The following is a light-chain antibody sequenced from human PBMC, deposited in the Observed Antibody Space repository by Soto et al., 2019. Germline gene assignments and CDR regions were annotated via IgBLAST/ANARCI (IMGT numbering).Light chain of an antibody. V-gene: IGKV3-20*01. CDR1: QNVRNNY. Sequence: EIVLTQSPDTLSLSPGERATLSCRASQNVRNNYLAWYQQKPGQAPRFLIFDASSRATGIPDRFSGSGSGTDFTLTISRLEPEDFAVYYCQQYGSTPLTFGGGTKVDIE. J-gene: IGKJ4*01. CDR3: QQYGSTPLT. CDR2: DAS.